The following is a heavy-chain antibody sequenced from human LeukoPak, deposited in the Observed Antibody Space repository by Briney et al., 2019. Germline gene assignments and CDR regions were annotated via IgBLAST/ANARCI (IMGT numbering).Heavy chain of an antibody. CDR3: ARATATRFDY. Sequence: QSGGSLRLSCAASGFTVSSNYMTWVRQAPGKGLEWVSVIYSGGSTYYADSVKGRFTISRDNSKNTLYLQMNSLRAEDTAVYYCARATATRFDYWGQGTLVTVSS. J-gene: IGHJ4*02. CDR1: GFTVSSNY. V-gene: IGHV3-53*01. CDR2: IYSGGST. D-gene: IGHD4-17*01.